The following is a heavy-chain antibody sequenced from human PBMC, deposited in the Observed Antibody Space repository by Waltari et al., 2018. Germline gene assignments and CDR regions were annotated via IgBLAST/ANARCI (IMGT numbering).Heavy chain of an antibody. CDR2: ISGSGGST. CDR3: AKGDIVVVVAASTHPFDY. D-gene: IGHD2-15*01. Sequence: EVQLVESGGGLVQPGGSLRLSCAASGFTFSSYAMSWVRPAPGKGLEWVSAISGSGGSTYYADSVKGRFTISRDNSKNTLYLQMNSLRAEDTAVYYCAKGDIVVVVAASTHPFDYWGQGTLVTVSS. CDR1: GFTFSSYA. V-gene: IGHV3-23*04. J-gene: IGHJ4*02.